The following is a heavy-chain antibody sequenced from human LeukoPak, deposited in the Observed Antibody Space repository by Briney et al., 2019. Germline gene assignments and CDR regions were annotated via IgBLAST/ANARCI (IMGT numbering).Heavy chain of an antibody. J-gene: IGHJ6*03. V-gene: IGHV4-39*01. D-gene: IGHD6-13*01. CDR1: GGSISSSSYY. CDR2: IYYSGST. Sequence: PSETLSLTCTVSGGSISSSSYYWGWIRQPPGKGLEWIGSIYYSGSTYYNPSLKSRVTISVDTSKNQFSLKLSSVTAADTAVYYCARYKGSSWYYYMDVWGKGTTVTISS. CDR3: ARYKGSSWYYYMDV.